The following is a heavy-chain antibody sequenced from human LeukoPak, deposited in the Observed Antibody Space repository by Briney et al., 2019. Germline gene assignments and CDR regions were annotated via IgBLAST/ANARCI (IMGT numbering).Heavy chain of an antibody. CDR1: GFTFSSDA. CDR3: ARIGRRMGDAFDI. Sequence: GGSLRLSCSASGFTFSSDAMSWVRQAPGKGLEWVSGISGSGGSTYYADSVKGRFTISRDNSKNTLFLQMHSLRAEDTAVYYCARIGRRMGDAFDIWGQGTMVTVSS. CDR2: ISGSGGST. J-gene: IGHJ3*02. V-gene: IGHV3-23*01. D-gene: IGHD5-24*01.